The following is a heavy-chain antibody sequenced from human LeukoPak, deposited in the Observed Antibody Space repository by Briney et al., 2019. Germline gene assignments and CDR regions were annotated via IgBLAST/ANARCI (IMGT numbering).Heavy chain of an antibody. V-gene: IGHV1-2*02. CDR2: ISTNSGGT. D-gene: IGHD3-3*01. CDR3: AREHPFGVILIRGFDY. CDR1: GYTFTGYY. J-gene: IGHJ4*02. Sequence: GASVKVSCKASGYTFTGYYKHWVRQAPGQGLEWMGWISTNSGGTNFAQKFQGRVTMTRDTSITTAYMELSRLRSDDTAMYYCAREHPFGVILIRGFDYWGQGTLVTVSS.